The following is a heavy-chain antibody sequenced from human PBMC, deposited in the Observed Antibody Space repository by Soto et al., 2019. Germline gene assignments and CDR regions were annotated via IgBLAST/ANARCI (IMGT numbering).Heavy chain of an antibody. J-gene: IGHJ6*02. Sequence: VGSLRLSCAASGFTFSSYGMHWVRQAPGKGLEWVAVIWYDGSNKYYADSVKGRFTISRDNSKNTLYLQMNSLRAEDTAVYYCARDVYYYGMDVWGQGTTVTVSS. CDR1: GFTFSSYG. CDR3: ARDVYYYGMDV. V-gene: IGHV3-33*01. CDR2: IWYDGSNK.